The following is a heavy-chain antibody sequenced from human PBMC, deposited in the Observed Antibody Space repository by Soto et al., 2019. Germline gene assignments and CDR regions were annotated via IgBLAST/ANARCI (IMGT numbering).Heavy chain of an antibody. Sequence: SETLSLTCAVSGGSSSSGGYSWNWIRQPPGKGLEWIGYIYHSGSTLYNPSLKSRVTISVDKSKNQFSLKLSSVTAANTAVYYCARDQLEGNWFDPWGQGTLVTVSS. V-gene: IGHV4-30-2*01. J-gene: IGHJ5*02. CDR1: GGSSSSGGYS. CDR2: IYHSGST. D-gene: IGHD1-1*01. CDR3: ARDQLEGNWFDP.